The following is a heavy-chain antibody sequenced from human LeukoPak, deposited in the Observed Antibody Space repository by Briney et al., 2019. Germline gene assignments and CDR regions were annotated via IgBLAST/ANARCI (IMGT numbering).Heavy chain of an antibody. Sequence: GGSLRLSCAASGFTVSTNYMSWVRQAPGKGLEWASVIYSGGTTYYADSVKGRFTISRDNSKNTLYLQMNSLRAEATAVYYCARGAGSYEYYIDVWGKGTTVTVSS. CDR1: GFTVSTNY. CDR2: IYSGGTT. V-gene: IGHV3-53*01. CDR3: ARGAGSYEYYIDV. D-gene: IGHD3-10*01. J-gene: IGHJ6*03.